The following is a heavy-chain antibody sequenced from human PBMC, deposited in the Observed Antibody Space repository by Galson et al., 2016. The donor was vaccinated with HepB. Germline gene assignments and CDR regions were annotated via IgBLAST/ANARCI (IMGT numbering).Heavy chain of an antibody. V-gene: IGHV1-24*01. Sequence: SAKVSCKASGYAFTSYGVTWVRQAPGQGLEWMGGFDPEDGETIYAQKFQGRVTMTEDTSTDTAYMELSSLRSEDTAVYYCATGPVSFDYWGQGTLVTVSS. CDR3: ATGPVSFDY. CDR2: FDPEDGET. CDR1: GYAFTSYG. J-gene: IGHJ4*02.